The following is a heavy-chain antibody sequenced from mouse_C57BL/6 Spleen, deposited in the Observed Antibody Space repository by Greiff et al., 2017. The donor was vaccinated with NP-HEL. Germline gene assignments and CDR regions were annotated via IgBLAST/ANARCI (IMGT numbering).Heavy chain of an antibody. CDR3: ARSYGSSHWYCDV. J-gene: IGHJ1*03. D-gene: IGHD1-1*01. CDR2: IYPGDGDT. V-gene: IGHV1-80*01. Sequence: VQLQQSGAELVKPGASVKISCKASGYAFSSYWMNWVKQRPGKGLEWIGQIYPGDGDTNYNGKFKGKATLTADKSSSTAYMQLSSLTSEDSAVYFCARSYGSSHWYCDVWGTGTTVTVSS. CDR1: GYAFSSYW.